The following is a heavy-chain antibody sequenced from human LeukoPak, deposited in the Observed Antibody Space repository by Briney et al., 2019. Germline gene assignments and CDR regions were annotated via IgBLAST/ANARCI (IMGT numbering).Heavy chain of an antibody. D-gene: IGHD1-14*01. CDR1: GDSKSSYF. V-gene: IGHV4-59*01. Sequence: SETLSLTCTVSGDSKSSYFWTWVRQFPGKGLEWVGYIYQTTTTYNPSLKGRVTISADMSQNQLSLRVTSVTAADTAVYYCARNFPGRTEDVWGKGTTVIVSS. CDR3: ARNFPGRTEDV. CDR2: IYQTTT. J-gene: IGHJ6*04.